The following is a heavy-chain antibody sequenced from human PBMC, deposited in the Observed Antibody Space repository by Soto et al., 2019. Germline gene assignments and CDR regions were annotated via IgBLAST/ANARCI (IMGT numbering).Heavy chain of an antibody. Sequence: EVQLVESGGGLVKPGGSLRLSCAASGFTFSNAWMSWVRQAPGKGLEWVGRIKSKTDGGTTDYAAPVKGGFTISRDDSKNTLYLQMNSLKTEDTAVYYCTTVGGRYYDFWSGYYRNFDYWGQGTLVTVSS. J-gene: IGHJ4*02. V-gene: IGHV3-15*01. CDR3: TTVGGRYYDFWSGYYRNFDY. CDR2: IKSKTDGGTT. CDR1: GFTFSNAW. D-gene: IGHD3-3*01.